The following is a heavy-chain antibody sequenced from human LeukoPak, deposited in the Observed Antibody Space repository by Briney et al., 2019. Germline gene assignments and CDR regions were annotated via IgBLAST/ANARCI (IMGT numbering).Heavy chain of an antibody. Sequence: SETLSLTCTVSGGSISSGGYYWSWIRQHPGKGLEWIGYIYYSGSTYYNPSLKSRVTISVDTSKNQFSLKLSSVTAADTAVYYCAREARDFWSGYYSYWGQGTLVTVSS. CDR1: GGSISSGGYY. CDR2: IYYSGST. V-gene: IGHV4-31*03. J-gene: IGHJ4*02. CDR3: AREARDFWSGYYSY. D-gene: IGHD3-3*01.